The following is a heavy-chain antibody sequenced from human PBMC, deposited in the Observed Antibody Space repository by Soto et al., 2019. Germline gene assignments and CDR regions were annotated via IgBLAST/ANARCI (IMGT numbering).Heavy chain of an antibody. Sequence: QVQLVESGGGVVQPGRSLRLSCAASGFRFSNYAMHWVRQAPGKGLEWVALILYDGSKEYYTDTAQGKFAVSRDNSKSVLYLQMNCLKPESTALYYCVRKDDSSGHIGAFDIWRKGTNVTVSS. D-gene: IGHD3-22*01. V-gene: IGHV3-30*09. CDR2: ILYDGSKE. CDR1: GFRFSNYA. J-gene: IGHJ3*02. CDR3: VRKDDSSGHIGAFDI.